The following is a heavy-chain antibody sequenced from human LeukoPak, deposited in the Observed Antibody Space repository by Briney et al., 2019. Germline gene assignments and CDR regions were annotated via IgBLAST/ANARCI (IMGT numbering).Heavy chain of an antibody. D-gene: IGHD5-18*01. Sequence: SETLSLTCTVSGGSISSYYWSWIRQPPGKGLEWIGYIYYSGSTNYNPSLKSRVTISVDTSKNQFSLKLSSVTAADTAVYYCARLVDTAMGPDFDYYYGMDVWGQGTTVTVSS. CDR1: GGSISSYY. V-gene: IGHV4-59*08. CDR3: ARLVDTAMGPDFDYYYGMDV. CDR2: IYYSGST. J-gene: IGHJ6*02.